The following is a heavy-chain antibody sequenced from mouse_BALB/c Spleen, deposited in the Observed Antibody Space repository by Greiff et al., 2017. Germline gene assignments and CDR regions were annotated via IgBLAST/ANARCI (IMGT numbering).Heavy chain of an antibody. CDR2: IRNKANGYTT. CDR3: ARGSLWYFDV. V-gene: IGHV7-3*02. J-gene: IGHJ1*01. CDR1: GFTFTDYY. Sequence: EVHLVESGGGLVQPGGSLRLSCATSGFTFTDYYMSWVRQPPGKALEWLGFIRNKANGYTTEYSASVKGRFTISRDNSQSILYLQMNTLRAEDSATYYCARGSLWYFDVWGAGTTVTVSS.